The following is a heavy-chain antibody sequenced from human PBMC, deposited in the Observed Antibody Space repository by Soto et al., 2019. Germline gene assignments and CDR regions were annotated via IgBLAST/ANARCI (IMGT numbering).Heavy chain of an antibody. CDR2: ISYDGSNK. J-gene: IGHJ2*01. D-gene: IGHD2-21*01. CDR3: ARVQIALNFFFFKVTPPADL. CDR1: EATTRTEA. V-gene: IGHV3-30-3*01. Sequence: GKPRRDWRAGSEATTRTEASLVCRPPQEKGQEWVAVISYDGSNKYYADSVKGRFTISRDNSKNTLYLQMNSMRAEDTAVYYCARVQIALNFFFFKVTPPADL.